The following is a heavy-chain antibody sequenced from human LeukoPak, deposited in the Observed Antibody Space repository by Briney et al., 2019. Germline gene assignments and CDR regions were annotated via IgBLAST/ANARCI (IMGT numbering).Heavy chain of an antibody. CDR1: GFTFSSYA. Sequence: PGGSLRLSCAASGFTFSSYAMSWVRQAPGKGLEWVSATSGSGGSTYYADSVKGRFTISRDNSKNTLYLQMNSLRAEDTAVYYCARDNPKRSSRSAGGGDYWGQGTLVTVSS. CDR2: TSGSGGST. V-gene: IGHV3-23*01. D-gene: IGHD6-13*01. J-gene: IGHJ4*02. CDR3: ARDNPKRSSRSAGGGDY.